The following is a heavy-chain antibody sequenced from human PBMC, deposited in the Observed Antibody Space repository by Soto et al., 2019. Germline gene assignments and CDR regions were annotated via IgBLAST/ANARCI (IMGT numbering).Heavy chain of an antibody. CDR1: GFTFSSYE. CDR2: ISSSGSTI. D-gene: IGHD3-3*01. V-gene: IGHV3-48*03. Sequence: GGSLRLSCAASGFTFSSYEMNWVRQAPGKGLEWVSYISSSGSTIYYADSVKGRFTISRDNAKNSLYLQMNSLRAEDTAVYYCARGYDFWSGYPYYFDYGGQGTLVTVSS. J-gene: IGHJ4*02. CDR3: ARGYDFWSGYPYYFDY.